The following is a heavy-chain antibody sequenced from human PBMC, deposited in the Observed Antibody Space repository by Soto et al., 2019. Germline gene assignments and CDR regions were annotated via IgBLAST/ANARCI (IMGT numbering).Heavy chain of an antibody. CDR1: GFTFSSYA. CDR3: AKERRVRITMVPSWFDP. J-gene: IGHJ5*02. D-gene: IGHD3-10*01. V-gene: IGHV3-23*01. CDR2: ISGSGGST. Sequence: GGSLRLSCAASGFTFSSYAMSWVRQAPGKGLEWVSAISGSGGSTYYADSVKGRFTISRDNSKNTLYLQMNSLRAEDTAVYYCAKERRVRITMVPSWFDPWGQGTLVTVSS.